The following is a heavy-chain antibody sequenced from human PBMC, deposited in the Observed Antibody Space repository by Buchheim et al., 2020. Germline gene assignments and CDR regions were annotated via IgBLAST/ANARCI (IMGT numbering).Heavy chain of an antibody. CDR2: ISYDGSNK. J-gene: IGHJ4*02. Sequence: QVQLVESGGGVVQPGRSLRLSCAASGFTFSSYAMHWVRQAPGKGLEWVAVISYDGSNKYYADSVKGRFTISRDNSKNTLYLQMNSLRAEDTAVYYCARGFSSFGTTVTTGSFGDYWGQGTL. V-gene: IGHV3-30-3*01. CDR1: GFTFSSYA. D-gene: IGHD4-17*01. CDR3: ARGFSSFGTTVTTGSFGDY.